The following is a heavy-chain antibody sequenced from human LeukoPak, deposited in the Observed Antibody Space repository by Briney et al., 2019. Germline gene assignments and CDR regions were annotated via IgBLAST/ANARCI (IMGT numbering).Heavy chain of an antibody. CDR3: AKEIWPTVTTPGHTHFDY. CDR2: IRYDGRNK. J-gene: IGHJ4*02. CDR1: GFTFSIYG. V-gene: IGHV3-30*02. D-gene: IGHD4-17*01. Sequence: GGSLRLSCAASGFTFSIYGMHWVRQAPGKGLEWVAFIRYDGRNKYYADSVKGRFTISRDNSKNTLCLQMNSLRAEDTAVYYCAKEIWPTVTTPGHTHFDYWGQGTLATVSS.